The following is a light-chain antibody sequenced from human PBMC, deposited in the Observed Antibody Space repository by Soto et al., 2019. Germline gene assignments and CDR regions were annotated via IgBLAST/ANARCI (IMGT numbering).Light chain of an antibody. V-gene: IGLV2-14*03. J-gene: IGLJ2*01. CDR1: SSDVGGHIY. Sequence: QSALTQPASVSGSTRQSITISCTGISSDVGGHIYVSWHQHHPGKAPKLMIYDASYRPSGISYRFSGSKSGNTAFLTISGLQAEDEADYYCSSYTANSTLEVFGGGTKLTVL. CDR2: DAS. CDR3: SSYTANSTLEV.